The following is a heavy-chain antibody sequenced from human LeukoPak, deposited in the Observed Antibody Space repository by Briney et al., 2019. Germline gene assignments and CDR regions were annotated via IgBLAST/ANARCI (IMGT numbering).Heavy chain of an antibody. J-gene: IGHJ3*02. CDR2: IIPIFGTA. V-gene: IGHV1-69*01. Sequence: SVKVSCKASGGTFSSYAISWVRQAPGQGLEWMGGIIPIFGTANYAQKFQGRVTITADESTSTAYMELSSLRSEDTAVYYCARVWRGLRAFDIWGQGTMVTVSS. CDR1: GGTFSSYA. CDR3: ARVWRGLRAFDI. D-gene: IGHD3-10*01.